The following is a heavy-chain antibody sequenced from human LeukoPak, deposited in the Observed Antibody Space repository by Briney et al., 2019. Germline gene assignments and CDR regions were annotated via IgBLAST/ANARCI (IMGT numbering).Heavy chain of an antibody. CDR3: ANGPHYNILTGFYKVRSHLDY. Sequence: PGGSLRLSCAASGFSFSTYEFHWVRHAPGKGLEWVSYISASGQTIYYADSVKGRFTISRDNSKNTLYLQMNSLRAEDTAMYYCANGPHYNILTGFYKVRSHLDYWGQGTLVTVSS. CDR1: GFSFSTYE. CDR2: ISASGQTI. D-gene: IGHD3-9*01. V-gene: IGHV3-48*03. J-gene: IGHJ4*02.